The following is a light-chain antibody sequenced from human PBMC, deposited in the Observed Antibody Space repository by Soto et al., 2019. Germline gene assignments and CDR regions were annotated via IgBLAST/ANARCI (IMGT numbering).Light chain of an antibody. Sequence: DIQMTQSPSSLSASVGDRVTITCRASQGIRNDLGWYQQKPGKAPDLLIYSAVNLESGVSSRFSGTTSGTDFVLTITNLQPEDFATYYCQQSNSFPLTFGGGTKVEIK. V-gene: IGKV1-17*02. J-gene: IGKJ4*01. CDR1: QGIRND. CDR2: SAV. CDR3: QQSNSFPLT.